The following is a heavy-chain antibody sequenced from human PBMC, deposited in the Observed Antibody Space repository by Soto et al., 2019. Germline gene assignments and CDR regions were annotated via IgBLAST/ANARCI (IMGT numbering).Heavy chain of an antibody. CDR2: IYYSGST. V-gene: IGHV4-59*08. J-gene: IGHJ6*02. D-gene: IGHD1-1*01. CDR3: ARHDNWNDVNSSYSGMDV. Sequence: QVQLQESGPGLVKPSETLSLTCTVSGASISSYYWSWIRQPPGKGLEWIGYIYYSGSTNYNPSLKGRVTISVDTSKNQFSLKLSSVTAADTAVYYCARHDNWNDVNSSYSGMDVWGQGTTVTVSS. CDR1: GASISSYY.